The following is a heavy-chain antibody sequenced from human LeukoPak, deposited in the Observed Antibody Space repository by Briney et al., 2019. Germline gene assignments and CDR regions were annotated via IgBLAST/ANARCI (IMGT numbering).Heavy chain of an antibody. D-gene: IGHD3-22*01. CDR3: ARGSTYYDSSGQVPFDY. J-gene: IGHJ4*02. Sequence: GGSLRLSCAASGFTFSSYAMSWVRQAPGKGLEWVSAISGSGGSTYYADPVKGRFTISRDNAKNSLYLQMNSLRAEDTAVYYCARGSTYYDSSGQVPFDYWGQGTLVTVSS. V-gene: IGHV3-23*01. CDR2: ISGSGGST. CDR1: GFTFSSYA.